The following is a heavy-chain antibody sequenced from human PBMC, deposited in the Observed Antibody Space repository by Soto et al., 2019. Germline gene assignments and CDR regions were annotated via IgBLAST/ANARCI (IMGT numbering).Heavy chain of an antibody. Sequence: SETLSLTCAVSGGSISSYYWSWIRQPPGKGLEWIGYIYYSGSTNYNPSLKSRVTISVDTSKNQFSLKLSSVTAADTAVYYCAREITPPGWLHYNYFDYWGQGTLVTVSS. CDR2: IYYSGST. V-gene: IGHV4-59*01. CDR3: AREITPPGWLHYNYFDY. CDR1: GGSISSYY. D-gene: IGHD5-12*01. J-gene: IGHJ4*02.